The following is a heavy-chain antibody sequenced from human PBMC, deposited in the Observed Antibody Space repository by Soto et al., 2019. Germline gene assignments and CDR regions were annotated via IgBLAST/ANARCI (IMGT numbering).Heavy chain of an antibody. CDR1: GASINSGDYY. J-gene: IGHJ6*02. CDR2: IYYSRIT. CDR3: ARAQTVMMSGLWDV. Sequence: QVQLQESGPGLVKPSQTLSLSCTVSGASINSGDYYWSWIRQTAGKGLEWIGYIYYSRITNYNPSLKSLVIISAATSNNLFSLNLTSVTAADTAVYFCARAQTVMMSGLWDVWGHGTTVTVSS. V-gene: IGHV4-30-4*01. D-gene: IGHD4-17*01.